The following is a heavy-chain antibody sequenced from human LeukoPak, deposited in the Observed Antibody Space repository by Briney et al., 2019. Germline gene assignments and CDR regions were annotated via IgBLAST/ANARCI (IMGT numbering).Heavy chain of an antibody. CDR2: ISGSGGST. J-gene: IGHJ5*02. Sequence: QPGGSLRLSCAASGFTFSSYAMSWVRQAPGKGLEWVSAISGSGGSTYYADSVKGRFTISRDNSKNTLYLQMNSLRAEDTAVYYCANYDSSGWTSTNNWFDPWGQGTLVTVSS. CDR3: ANYDSSGWTSTNNWFDP. V-gene: IGHV3-23*01. D-gene: IGHD3-22*01. CDR1: GFTFSSYA.